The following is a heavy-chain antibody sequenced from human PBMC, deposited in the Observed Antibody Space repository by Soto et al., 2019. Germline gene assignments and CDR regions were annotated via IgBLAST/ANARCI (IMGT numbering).Heavy chain of an antibody. J-gene: IGHJ6*02. D-gene: IGHD5-12*01. CDR2: IYPGDSDT. V-gene: IGHV5-51*01. Sequence: GESLKSSCKGSGYSFTSYWIGWVRQMPGKGLEWMGIIYPGDSDTRYSPSFQGQVTISADKSISTAYLQWSSLKASDTAMYYCARFKATINYYCYYGMDVWGQGTTVTVSS. CDR3: ARFKATINYYCYYGMDV. CDR1: GYSFTSYW.